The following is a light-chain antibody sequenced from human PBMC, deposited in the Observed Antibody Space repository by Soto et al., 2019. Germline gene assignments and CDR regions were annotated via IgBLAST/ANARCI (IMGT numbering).Light chain of an antibody. V-gene: IGLV6-57*01. CDR3: QSYDDTNQV. J-gene: IGLJ3*02. CDR2: EDN. Sequence: NFMLTQPHSVSESPGKTVIISCTRSSGSLASNYVQWYQQRPGSSPTTVLYEDNQRPSGVPDRFSGSIDSASNSASLTISGLETEDEADYFCQSYDDTNQVFGGGTKLTVL. CDR1: SGSLASNY.